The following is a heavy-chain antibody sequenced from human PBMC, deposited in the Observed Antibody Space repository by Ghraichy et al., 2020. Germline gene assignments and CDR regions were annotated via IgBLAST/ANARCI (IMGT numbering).Heavy chain of an antibody. Sequence: GGSLRLSCAASGFTFSSYAMSWVRQAPGKGLEWVSAISGSGGSTYYADSVKGRFTISRDNSKNTLYLQMNSLRAEDTAVYYCAKEKITFGGDPWAYYFDYWGQGTLVTVSS. J-gene: IGHJ4*02. D-gene: IGHD3-16*01. CDR2: ISGSGGST. CDR3: AKEKITFGGDPWAYYFDY. V-gene: IGHV3-23*01. CDR1: GFTFSSYA.